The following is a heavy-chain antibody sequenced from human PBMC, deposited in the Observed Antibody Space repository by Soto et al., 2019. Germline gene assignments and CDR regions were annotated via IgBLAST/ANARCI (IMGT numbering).Heavy chain of an antibody. V-gene: IGHV3-33*01. D-gene: IGHD6-6*01. CDR3: ARDSPLEYSSSSFLHYFDY. CDR1: GFTFSSYG. CDR2: IWYDGSNK. Sequence: GGSLRLSCAASGFTFSSYGMHWVRQAPGKGLEWVAVIWYDGSNKYYADSVKGRFTISRDNSKNTLYLQMNSLRAEDTAVYYCARDSPLEYSSSSFLHYFDYWGQGTLVTVSS. J-gene: IGHJ4*02.